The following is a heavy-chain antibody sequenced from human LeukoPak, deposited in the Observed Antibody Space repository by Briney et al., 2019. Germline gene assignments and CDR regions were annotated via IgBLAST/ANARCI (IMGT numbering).Heavy chain of an antibody. CDR2: ISSSSSYI. CDR3: ARDLNFGYSYGYPDF. CDR1: GFTFSSYE. J-gene: IGHJ4*02. V-gene: IGHV3-21*01. D-gene: IGHD5-18*01. Sequence: PGGSLRLSCAASGFTFSSYEMNWVRQAPGKGLEWVSSISSSSSYIYYADSVKGRFTISRDNAKNSLYLQMNSLRAQDTAVYYCARDLNFGYSYGYPDFWGQGTLVTVSS.